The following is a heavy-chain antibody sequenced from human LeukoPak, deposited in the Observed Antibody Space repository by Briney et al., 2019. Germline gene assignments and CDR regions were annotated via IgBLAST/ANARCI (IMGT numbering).Heavy chain of an antibody. CDR3: ARVQDDAFDI. CDR2: IYYSGST. Sequence: SETLSLTCTVSGGSISSYYWSWIRQPPGKGLEWIGYIYYSGSTYYNPSLKSRVTISADTSKNQFSLKLSSVTAADTAVYYCARVQDDAFDIWGQGTMVTVSS. J-gene: IGHJ3*02. CDR1: GGSISSYY. V-gene: IGHV4-59*08.